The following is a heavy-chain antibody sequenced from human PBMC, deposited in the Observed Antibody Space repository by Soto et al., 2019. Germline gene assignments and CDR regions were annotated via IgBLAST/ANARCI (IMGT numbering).Heavy chain of an antibody. CDR1: GFTFRSYV. V-gene: IGHV3-30*19. CDR2: TSYDGSDK. J-gene: IGHJ1*01. D-gene: IGHD3-16*01. Sequence: QVQLVESGGGVVQPGTSLRVSCVGSGFTFRSYVIHWVRQAPGKGLEWVALTSYDGSDKYYGDSVRGRFTISRDNSRNTGDLQMDNLGLEDTALYYCARWGTTGGLDVWGQGTLVSV. CDR3: ARWGTTGGLDV.